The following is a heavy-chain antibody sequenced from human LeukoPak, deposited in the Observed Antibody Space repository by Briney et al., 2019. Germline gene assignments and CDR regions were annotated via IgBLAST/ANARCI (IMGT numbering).Heavy chain of an antibody. D-gene: IGHD3-9*01. CDR1: GFTFSSYA. CDR2: ISGSGGST. CDR3: AKGRYYEILTAFDY. V-gene: IGHV3-23*01. J-gene: IGHJ4*02. Sequence: GGSLRLSCAASGFTFSSYAMSWVRQAPGKGLEWVSAISGSGGSTYYTDSVKGRFTISRDNSKNTLYLEVNSLRAEDTAVYYCAKGRYYEILTAFDYWGQGILVTVSS.